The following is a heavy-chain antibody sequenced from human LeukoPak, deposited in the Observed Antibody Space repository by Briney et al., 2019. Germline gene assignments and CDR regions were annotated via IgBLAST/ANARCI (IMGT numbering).Heavy chain of an antibody. V-gene: IGHV4-59*01. Sequence: SETLSLTCTVSGGSISSYYWSWIRQPPGKGLEWIGYIYYSGSTNYNPSLKSRVTMSVDTSKSQFSLKLSSVTAADTAVYYCARVNYRSDYGTYYFDYWGQGTLVTVSS. CDR1: GGSISSYY. CDR2: IYYSGST. D-gene: IGHD4-17*01. CDR3: ARVNYRSDYGTYYFDY. J-gene: IGHJ4*02.